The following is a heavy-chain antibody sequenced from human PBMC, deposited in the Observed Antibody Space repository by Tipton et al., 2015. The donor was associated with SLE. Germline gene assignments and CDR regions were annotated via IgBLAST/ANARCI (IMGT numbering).Heavy chain of an antibody. CDR3: ARGSRGVAFDI. D-gene: IGHD3-10*01. CDR1: GFTVSSNY. Sequence: SLRLSCAASGFTVSSNYMSWVRQAPGKGLEWVSVIYSGGSTYYADSVKGRFTISRDNSKNTLYLQVNSLRAEDTAVYYCARGSRGVAFDIWGQGTMVTVSS. CDR2: IYSGGST. V-gene: IGHV3-53*05. J-gene: IGHJ3*02.